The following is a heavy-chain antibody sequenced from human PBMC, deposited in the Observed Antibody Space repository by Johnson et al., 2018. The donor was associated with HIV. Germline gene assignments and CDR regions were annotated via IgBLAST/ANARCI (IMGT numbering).Heavy chain of an antibody. CDR1: GFTFSSYA. Sequence: QVQLVESGGGVVQPGRSLRLSCAASGFTFSSYAMHWVRQAPGKGLEWVAVISYDGSNKYYADSVKGRFTISRDNSKNTLYLQMNSLRAEDTALYYCARRKIAAAGRDTFDIWGQGTMVTVSS. CDR2: ISYDGSNK. CDR3: ARRKIAAAGRDTFDI. V-gene: IGHV3-30-3*01. J-gene: IGHJ3*02. D-gene: IGHD6-13*01.